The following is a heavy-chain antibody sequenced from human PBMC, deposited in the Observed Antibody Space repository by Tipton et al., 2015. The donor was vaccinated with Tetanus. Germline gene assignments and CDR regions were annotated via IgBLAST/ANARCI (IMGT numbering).Heavy chain of an antibody. CDR1: GFTFSIYG. D-gene: IGHD6-13*01. CDR2: ISYDGSTG. V-gene: IGHV3-30*18. Sequence: SLRLSCAASGFTFSIYGMYWVRQAPGKGLEWVAFISYDGSTGYYAKSVKGRFTISRDNSKHTLYLQMNSLGPEDTAVYYCAKDLRYLSSWHDSWGQGALVTVSS. J-gene: IGHJ5*01. CDR3: AKDLRYLSSWHDS.